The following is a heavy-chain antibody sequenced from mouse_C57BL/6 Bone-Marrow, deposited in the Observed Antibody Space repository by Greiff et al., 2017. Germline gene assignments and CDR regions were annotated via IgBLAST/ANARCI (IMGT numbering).Heavy chain of an antibody. V-gene: IGHV1-64*01. CDR2: IHPNSGST. CDR3: ARMTWGNYGSTRDY. J-gene: IGHJ2*01. CDR1: GYTFTSYW. D-gene: IGHD1-1*01. Sequence: VQLQQPGAELVKPGASVKLSCKASGYTFTSYWMHWVKQRPGQGLEWIGMIHPNSGSTNYNEKFKSKATLTVDKSSSTAYMQLSSLTSEDSAVYYCARMTWGNYGSTRDYWGQGTTLTGSS.